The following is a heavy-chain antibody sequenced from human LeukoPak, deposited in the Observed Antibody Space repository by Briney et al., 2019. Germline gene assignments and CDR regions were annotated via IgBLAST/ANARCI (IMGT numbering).Heavy chain of an antibody. V-gene: IGHV4-34*01. CDR2: INHSGST. Sequence: SETLSLTCAVYGGSFSGYYWSWIRQPPGKGLEWIGEINHSGSTHYNPSLKSRVTISVDTSKNQFSLKLSSVTVADTAVHYCARVALGSGSYEAFDIWGLGTMVTVSS. CDR1: GGSFSGYY. CDR3: ARVALGSGSYEAFDI. D-gene: IGHD1-26*01. J-gene: IGHJ3*02.